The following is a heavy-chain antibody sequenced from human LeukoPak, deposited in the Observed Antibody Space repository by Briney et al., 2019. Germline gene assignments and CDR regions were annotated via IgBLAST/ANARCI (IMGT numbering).Heavy chain of an antibody. D-gene: IGHD2-15*01. J-gene: IGHJ5*02. CDR2: IYYSGST. V-gene: IGHV4-59*12. Sequence: SETLSLTCTVSGGSITNYYWSWIRQSPGKGLEWIGYIYYSGSTNYNPSLKSRVTISVDTSKNQFSLKLSSVTAADTAVYYCAVGGYCSGGSCYNWFDPWGQGTLVTVSS. CDR1: GGSITNYY. CDR3: AVGGYCSGGSCYNWFDP.